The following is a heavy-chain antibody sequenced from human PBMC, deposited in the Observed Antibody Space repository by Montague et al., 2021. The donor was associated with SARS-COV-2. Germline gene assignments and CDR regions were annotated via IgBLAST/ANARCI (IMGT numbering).Heavy chain of an antibody. CDR1: GGSFSDYY. J-gene: IGHJ4*02. D-gene: IGHD3-22*01. Sequence: SETLSLTCAVHGGSFSDYYWSWIRQPPGKGLEWIGEINHRGTSNYNPSLKSRVSISVDTSKNQFSLYLGSVTAADTAAYYCARGRQHFNMIVVVMTGGDYYFDYWAQGTLVTVSS. V-gene: IGHV4-34*01. CDR2: INHRGTS. CDR3: ARGRQHFNMIVVVMTGGDYYFDY.